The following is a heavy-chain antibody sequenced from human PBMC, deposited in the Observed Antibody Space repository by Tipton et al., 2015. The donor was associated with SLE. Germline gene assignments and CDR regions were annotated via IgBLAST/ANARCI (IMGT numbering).Heavy chain of an antibody. V-gene: IGHV4-34*01. Sequence: TLSLTCAVYGGSFSGYYWSWIRQPPGKGLEWIGEINHSGSTNYNPSLKSRVTISVDTSKNQFSLKLSSVTAADTAVYYCAIGRGSSSSGHYWGQGTLVTASS. D-gene: IGHD6-6*01. CDR2: INHSGST. J-gene: IGHJ4*02. CDR1: GGSFSGYY. CDR3: AIGRGSSSSGHY.